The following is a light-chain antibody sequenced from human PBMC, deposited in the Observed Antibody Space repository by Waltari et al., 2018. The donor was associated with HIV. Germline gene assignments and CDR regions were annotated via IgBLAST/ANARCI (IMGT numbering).Light chain of an antibody. Sequence: QSALTQPASVSGSPGQSITISCTGTRSDVGGYNYVSWYQQHPGKAPQLMIYEVSKRPSGVSNRFSGSKSGNTASLTISGLQAEDEADYYCSSYTSSSTRDVVFGGGTKLTVL. CDR1: RSDVGGYNY. J-gene: IGLJ2*01. CDR3: SSYTSSSTRDVV. V-gene: IGLV2-14*01. CDR2: EVS.